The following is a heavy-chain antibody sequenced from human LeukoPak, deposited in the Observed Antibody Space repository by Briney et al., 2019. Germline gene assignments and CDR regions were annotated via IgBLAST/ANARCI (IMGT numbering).Heavy chain of an antibody. J-gene: IGHJ4*02. D-gene: IGHD3-22*01. CDR3: ARAWYYYDSSGYVGYFDY. CDR2: IYYSGST. Sequence: SETLSLTCTVSGGSISSYYWSWIRQPPGKGLEWIGCIYYSGSTTYNPSLKSRVTISVDTSKNQFSLKLSSVTAADTAVYYCARAWYYYDSSGYVGYFDYWGQGTLVTVSS. V-gene: IGHV4-59*01. CDR1: GGSISSYY.